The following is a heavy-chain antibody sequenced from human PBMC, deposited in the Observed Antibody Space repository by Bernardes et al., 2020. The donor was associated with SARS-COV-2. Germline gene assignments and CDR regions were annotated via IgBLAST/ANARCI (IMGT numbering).Heavy chain of an antibody. CDR1: GGSIRPYY. D-gene: IGHD6-13*01. CDR2: IYHSGGT. CDR3: ARDRGSSSWSGGLDY. V-gene: IGHV4-59*01. J-gene: IGHJ4*02. Sequence: LSLTCTVSGGSIRPYYWTWVRQPPGKRLEWIGYIYHSGGTNYNPSLKSRVTISVDTTKNQFSLNLSSVTAADTAVYYCARDRGSSSWSGGLDYWGQGALVTVSS.